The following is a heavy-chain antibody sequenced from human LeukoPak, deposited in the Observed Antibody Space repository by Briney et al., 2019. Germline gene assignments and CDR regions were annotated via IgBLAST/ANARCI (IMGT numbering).Heavy chain of an antibody. J-gene: IGHJ4*02. D-gene: IGHD3-10*01. Sequence: SETLSLTCTVSGGSMSSYYWSWIRQPPGKGLEWIGYIDYSGATNYNPSLKSRVTMSVDTSKHQFSLKLSSVTAADTAVYYCARVGSYCFEYWGQGTLVTVSS. CDR1: GGSMSSYY. V-gene: IGHV4-59*01. CDR2: IDYSGAT. CDR3: ARVGSYCFEY.